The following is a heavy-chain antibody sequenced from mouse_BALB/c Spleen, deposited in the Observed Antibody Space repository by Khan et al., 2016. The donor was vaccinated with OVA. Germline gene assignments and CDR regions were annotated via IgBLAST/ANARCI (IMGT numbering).Heavy chain of an antibody. J-gene: IGHJ2*01. V-gene: IGHV3-2*02. CDR1: GYSITSDYA. CDR2: ISYSGNT. D-gene: IGHD3-2*02. Sequence: EVQLQESGPGLVKPSQSLSLTCTVTGYSITSDYAWNWIRQFPGNKLEWMGYISYSGNTKYNPSLKSRISITRDTPKNQFFLQLNFVTIEDTATYYWARIQGGDFDYWGQGTTLTVSS. CDR3: ARIQGGDFDY.